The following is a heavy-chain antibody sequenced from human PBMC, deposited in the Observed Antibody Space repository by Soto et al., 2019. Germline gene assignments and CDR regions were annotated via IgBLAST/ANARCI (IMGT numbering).Heavy chain of an antibody. CDR1: GFTFSIYA. J-gene: IGHJ4*02. CDR3: AKAVLSIAAADY. CDR2: ISGSGGST. V-gene: IGHV3-23*01. Sequence: GGSLRLSCAASGFTFSIYAMSWFRQAPGKGLEWVSAISGSGGSTYYADSVKGRFTISRDNSKNTLYLQMNSLRAEDTAVYYCAKAVLSIAAADYWGQGTLVTVSS. D-gene: IGHD6-13*01.